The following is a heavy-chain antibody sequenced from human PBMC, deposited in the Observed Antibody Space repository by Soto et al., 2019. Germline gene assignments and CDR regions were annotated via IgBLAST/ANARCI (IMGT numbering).Heavy chain of an antibody. D-gene: IGHD4-17*01. CDR3: AKDRYGDFWSFYFDY. CDR2: ISYDGSNK. Sequence: GGSLRLSCAASGFTFSSYGMHWVRQAPGKGLEWVAVISYDGSNKYYADSVKGRFTISRDNSKNTLYLQMNSLRAEDTAVYYCAKDRYGDFWSFYFDYWGQGTLVTVSS. J-gene: IGHJ4*02. V-gene: IGHV3-30*18. CDR1: GFTFSSYG.